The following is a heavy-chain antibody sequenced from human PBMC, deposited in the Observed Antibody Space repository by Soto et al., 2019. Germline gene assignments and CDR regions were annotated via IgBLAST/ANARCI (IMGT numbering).Heavy chain of an antibody. V-gene: IGHV3-23*01. J-gene: IGHJ4*02. D-gene: IGHD3-10*01. CDR1: GFTFSNYA. Sequence: GGSLRLSCAASGFTFSNYAMTWVRQAPGKGPEWISTVNNGGGGTYYADSVKGRFTISRDNSKNTLYLQVSSLRDEDTAVYYCAKERLGRGIDYWGQGILVTVSS. CDR3: AKERLGRGIDY. CDR2: VNNGGGGT.